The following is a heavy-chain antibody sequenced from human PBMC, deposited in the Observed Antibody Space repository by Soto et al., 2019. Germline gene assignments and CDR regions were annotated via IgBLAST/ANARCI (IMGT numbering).Heavy chain of an antibody. J-gene: IGHJ4*02. CDR2: ISSSSSYI. D-gene: IGHD3-3*01. CDR3: ARVGSLSFGVPAGVPYYFDY. V-gene: IGHV3-21*01. CDR1: GFTFSSYS. Sequence: EVQLVESGGGLVKPGGSLRLSCAASGFTFSSYSMNWVRQAPGKGLEWVSSISSSSSYIYYADSVKGRFTISRDNAKNSLYLQMNSLRAEDTAVYYCARVGSLSFGVPAGVPYYFDYWGQGTLVTVSS.